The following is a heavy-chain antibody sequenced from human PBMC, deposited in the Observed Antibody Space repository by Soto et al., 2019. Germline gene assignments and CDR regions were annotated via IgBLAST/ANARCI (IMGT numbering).Heavy chain of an antibody. Sequence: EVQLVESGGGLVKPGGSLRLSCAASGFTFSNVWMNWVRQAPGKGLEWVGRIKSKTDGGTTDYAAPVKGRFTISRDDSKNTLYLQMNSLKTVDPAVYYCTPLALKYSSGWYEFSDWGQGTLVTVSS. D-gene: IGHD6-19*01. V-gene: IGHV3-15*07. CDR3: TPLALKYSSGWYEFSD. CDR2: IKSKTDGGTT. J-gene: IGHJ4*02. CDR1: GFTFSNVW.